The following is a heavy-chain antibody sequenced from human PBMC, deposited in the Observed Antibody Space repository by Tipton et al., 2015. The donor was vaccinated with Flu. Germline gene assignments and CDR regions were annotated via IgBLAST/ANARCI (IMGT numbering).Heavy chain of an antibody. Sequence: QVQLVQSGAEAKKPGASVKVSCKASGYSFTTYHLHWVRPPPGQGLEWVGIINPSDGKTDYAPKFQGRVTMTRDTATSTVDMELSSLTADDTAVYYCVRDHPLKWNDDWLAPWGQGTLVIVSS. CDR1: GYSFTTYH. D-gene: IGHD1-1*01. J-gene: IGHJ5*02. V-gene: IGHV1-46*01. CDR3: VRDHPLKWNDDWLAP. CDR2: INPSDGKT.